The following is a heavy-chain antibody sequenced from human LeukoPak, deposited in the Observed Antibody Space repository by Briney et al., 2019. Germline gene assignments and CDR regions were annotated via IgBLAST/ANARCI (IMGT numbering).Heavy chain of an antibody. J-gene: IGHJ4*02. Sequence: SETLSLTCSVSGAPLSRYYWGWIRQSPGKGLEWLGYISDTGKTGYNPSLKSRGTLSLVTSKDQFSLRLTSVTAADTAVYYCVTGYYEPFDNWGQGTLVTVSS. CDR1: GAPLSRYY. CDR2: ISDTGKT. V-gene: IGHV4-59*01. D-gene: IGHD3-3*01. CDR3: VTGYYEPFDN.